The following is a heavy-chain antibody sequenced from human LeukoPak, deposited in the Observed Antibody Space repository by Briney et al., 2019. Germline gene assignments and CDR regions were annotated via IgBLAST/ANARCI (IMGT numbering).Heavy chain of an antibody. D-gene: IGHD3-9*01. CDR2: IYYSGST. J-gene: IGHJ5*02. CDR3: ARTKDWPDWLGEPLDNWFGP. Sequence: SETLSLTCTVSGGSISSYYWSWIRQPPGKGLEWIGYIYYSGSTNYNPSLKSRVTISVDTSKNQFSLKLSSVTAADTAVYYCARTKDWPDWLGEPLDNWFGPWGQGTLVTVSS. V-gene: IGHV4-59*01. CDR1: GGSISSYY.